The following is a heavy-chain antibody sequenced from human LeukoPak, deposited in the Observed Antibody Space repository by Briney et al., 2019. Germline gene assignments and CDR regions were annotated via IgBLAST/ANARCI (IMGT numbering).Heavy chain of an antibody. V-gene: IGHV3-7*04. CDR1: GFIFSSHW. CDR3: VRAAPDTRYSHFDF. D-gene: IGHD4-11*01. Sequence: PGGSLRLSCVASGFIFSSHWMKWVRQAPGKGLEWVADIKEDGSEKYYEDSVKGRFIISRDNAENSLSLQMSSLSVEDTAVYYCVRAAPDTRYSHFDFWGRGTLVSVSS. CDR2: IKEDGSEK. J-gene: IGHJ2*01.